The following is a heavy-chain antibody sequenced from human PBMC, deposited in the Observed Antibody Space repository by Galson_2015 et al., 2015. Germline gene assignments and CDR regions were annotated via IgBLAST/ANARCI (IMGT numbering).Heavy chain of an antibody. CDR2: IYHSGST. V-gene: IGHV4-59*12. J-gene: IGHJ3*02. Sequence: SETLSLTCTVSGGSISSYYWSWIRQPPGKGLEWIGYIYHSGSTYYNPSLKSRVTISVDRSKNQFSLKLSSVTAADTAVYYCAREVEGFNAFDIWGQGTMVTVSS. CDR3: AREVEGFNAFDI. CDR1: GGSISSYY.